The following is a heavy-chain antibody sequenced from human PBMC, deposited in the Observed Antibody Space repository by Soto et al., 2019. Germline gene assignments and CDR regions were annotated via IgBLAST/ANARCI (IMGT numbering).Heavy chain of an antibody. V-gene: IGHV5-51*01. CDR3: ARHGKLYSMKNYFES. CDR1: GYIFTSYW. Sequence: GDALKISCKFSGYIFTSYWIACVRQMPGKGLECMGIIYPGDSDTRYSPSFQGQVTISVDKSINTAYLQWSSLRASDTAIYYCARHGKLYSMKNYFESCGKGAMVNVS. CDR2: IYPGDSDT. D-gene: IGHD1-1*01. J-gene: IGHJ4*02.